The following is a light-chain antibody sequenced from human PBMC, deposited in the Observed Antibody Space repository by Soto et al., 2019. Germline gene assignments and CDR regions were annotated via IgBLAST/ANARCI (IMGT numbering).Light chain of an antibody. CDR3: QQYGSSSYT. J-gene: IGKJ2*01. CDR2: GAS. Sequence: EIVLTQSPGTLSLSPGERATLSCRASQSVSSTYLAWYQQNPGQAPRLLIYGASSRATGMPDRFSGSGSGTDFTLTISRLEPEDFEVYFCQQYGSSSYTFGQGTKLEIK. CDR1: QSVSSTY. V-gene: IGKV3-20*01.